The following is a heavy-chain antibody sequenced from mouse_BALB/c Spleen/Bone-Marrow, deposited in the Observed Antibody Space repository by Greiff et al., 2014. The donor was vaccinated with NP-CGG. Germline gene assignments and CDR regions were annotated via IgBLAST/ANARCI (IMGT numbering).Heavy chain of an antibody. J-gene: IGHJ2*01. Sequence: VQLQQSGPELVKPGASVKISCKASGYKFTDYNMHWVKKSHGKSLEWIGYIYPYIGDTGYNQKFKSKATLTVDNSSSTAYMQLRSLTSEDSAVYYCARRSSFDYWGPGTTLAVSS. CDR3: ARRSSFDY. CDR1: GYKFTDYN. D-gene: IGHD1-1*01. V-gene: IGHV1S29*02. CDR2: IYPYIGDT.